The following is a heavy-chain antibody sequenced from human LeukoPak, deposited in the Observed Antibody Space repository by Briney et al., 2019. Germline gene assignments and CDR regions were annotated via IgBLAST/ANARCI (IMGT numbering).Heavy chain of an antibody. V-gene: IGHV4-34*01. J-gene: IGHJ6*02. CDR1: GGSFSGYY. CDR2: INHSGST. CDR3: AREFRLRDYYYYGMDV. Sequence: KPSETLSLTCAVYGGSFSGYYWSWIRQPPGKGLEWIGEINHSGSTNYNPSLKSRVTISVDTSKNQFSLKLSSVTAADTAVYYCAREFRLRDYYYYGMDVWGQGTTVTVS. D-gene: IGHD3-10*01.